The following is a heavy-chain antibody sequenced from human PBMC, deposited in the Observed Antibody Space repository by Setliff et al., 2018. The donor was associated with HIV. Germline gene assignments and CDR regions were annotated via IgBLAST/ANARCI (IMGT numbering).Heavy chain of an antibody. CDR1: GDTFNNYG. V-gene: IGHV1-69*05. CDR2: IIPIFKSA. D-gene: IGHD5-12*01. CDR3: ARTSGDAYNYEGAFDV. J-gene: IGHJ3*01. Sequence: SVKVSCKVSGDTFNNYGLNWVRQAPGQGLEWMGGIIPIFKSADYAQKFQGRVTITTDESTSTACMDLSSLKSEDTAIYYCARTSGDAYNYEGAFDVWGQGTLVTVSS.